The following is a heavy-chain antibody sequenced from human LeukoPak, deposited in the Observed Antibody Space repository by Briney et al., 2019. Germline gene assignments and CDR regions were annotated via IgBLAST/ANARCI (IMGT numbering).Heavy chain of an antibody. J-gene: IGHJ4*02. CDR3: ARSHSVWTRFAY. D-gene: IGHD3/OR15-3a*01. Sequence: KSSETLSLTCTVSGGSISSYYWSWIRQPPGKGLEWIGYIYYSGSTNYNPSLKSRVTISVDTSKNQFSVKLSSVTAADTAVYYCARSHSVWTRFAYWGQGTLVTVSS. CDR2: IYYSGST. V-gene: IGHV4-59*01. CDR1: GGSISSYY.